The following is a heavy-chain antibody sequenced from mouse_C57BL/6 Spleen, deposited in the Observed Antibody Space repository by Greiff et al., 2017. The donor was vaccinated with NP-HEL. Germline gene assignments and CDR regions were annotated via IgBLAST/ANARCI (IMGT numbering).Heavy chain of an antibody. V-gene: IGHV1-81*01. CDR2: IYPRSGNT. J-gene: IGHJ1*03. CDR1: GYTFTSYG. D-gene: IGHD1-1*01. Sequence: VKLQESGAELARPGASVKLSCKASGYTFTSYGISWVKQRTGQGLEWIGEIYPRSGNTYYNEKFKGKATLTADKSSSTAYMELRSLTSEDSAVYFCARRHYYGSSYGYFDVWGTGTTVTVSS. CDR3: ARRHYYGSSYGYFDV.